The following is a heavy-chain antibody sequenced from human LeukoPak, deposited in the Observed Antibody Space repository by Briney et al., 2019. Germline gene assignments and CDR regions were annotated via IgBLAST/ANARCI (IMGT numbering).Heavy chain of an antibody. V-gene: IGHV3-30-3*01. CDR3: ARGRIQIAAAGKNRFDP. J-gene: IGHJ5*02. CDR1: GFTFSSYA. CDR2: ISYDGSNK. D-gene: IGHD6-13*01. Sequence: GGSLRLSCAASGFTFSSYAMHWVRQAPGKGLEWVAVISYDGSNKYYADSVKGRFTISRDNSKNTLYLQMNSLRAEDTAVYYCARGRIQIAAAGKNRFDPWGQGTLVTVSS.